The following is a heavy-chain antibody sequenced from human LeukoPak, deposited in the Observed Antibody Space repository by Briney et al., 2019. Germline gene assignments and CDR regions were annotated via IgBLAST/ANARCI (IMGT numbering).Heavy chain of an antibody. V-gene: IGHV1-18*01. CDR3: ARGSLDYVWGSYRYTEGIDY. J-gene: IGHJ4*02. Sequence: ASVKVSCKASGYTFTSYGISWMRQAPGQGLEWMGWISAYNGNTNYAQKLQGRVTMTTDTSTSTAYMELRSLRSDDTAVYYCARGSLDYVWGSYRYTEGIDYWGQGTLVTVSS. CDR2: ISAYNGNT. D-gene: IGHD3-16*02. CDR1: GYTFTSYG.